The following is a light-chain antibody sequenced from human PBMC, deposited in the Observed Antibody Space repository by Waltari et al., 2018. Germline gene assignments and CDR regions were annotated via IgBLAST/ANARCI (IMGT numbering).Light chain of an antibody. CDR3: YSSDSTGLRV. CDR2: AET. J-gene: IGLJ1*01. CDR1: ELPRKY. Sequence: SYELTQTPSVSVSPGQTARITCSGHELPRKYAYWFQQKSGTAPRLVIYAETKRPSGIPERFSGSSSGTVATLTITGAQVDDEADYYCYSSDSTGLRVFGGGTTVVVL. V-gene: IGLV3-10*01.